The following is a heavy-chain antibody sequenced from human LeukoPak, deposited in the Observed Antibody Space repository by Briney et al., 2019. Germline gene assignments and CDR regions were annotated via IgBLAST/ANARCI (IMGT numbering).Heavy chain of an antibody. CDR3: ASQGHHGKIVGTTLSYFYMDV. D-gene: IGHD1-26*01. CDR1: GGPFSGYY. Sequence: SETLSLTCAVYGGPFSGYYWSWIRQPPGKGLERIGEINHSGSTNYNPSLKSRVTISVDTSKNQFSLKLSSVTAADTAFYYCASQGHHGKIVGTTLSYFYMDVWGKGTTVTVSS. V-gene: IGHV4-34*01. CDR2: INHSGST. J-gene: IGHJ6*03.